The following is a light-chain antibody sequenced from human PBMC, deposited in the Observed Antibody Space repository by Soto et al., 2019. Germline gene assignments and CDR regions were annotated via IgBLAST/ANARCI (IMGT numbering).Light chain of an antibody. CDR3: AAWDDSLNGWV. V-gene: IGLV1-36*01. CDR1: RSNIGAGYD. CDR2: YDD. J-gene: IGLJ3*02. Sequence: QSVLTQPPSVSGAPGQRVTISCTGSRSNIGAGYDVHWYQQLPGKAPKLLIYYDDLLPSGVSDRFSGSKSGTSASLAISGLQSEDEADYYCAAWDDSLNGWVFGGGTKLTVL.